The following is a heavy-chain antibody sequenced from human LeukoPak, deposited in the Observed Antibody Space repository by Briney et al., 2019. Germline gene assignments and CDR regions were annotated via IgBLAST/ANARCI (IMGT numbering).Heavy chain of an antibody. V-gene: IGHV6-1*01. Sequence: QTLSLTCAISGDSVSSKSAAGNWIRQSRSRGLEWVGRTYYRSKWSNDYAASVKSRITVNPDTSKNQFSLQLSSVTPEDTAVYYCARSRAATFDCWGQGTLVTVSS. D-gene: IGHD2-15*01. CDR2: TYYRSKWSN. CDR1: GDSVSSKSAA. J-gene: IGHJ4*02. CDR3: ARSRAATFDC.